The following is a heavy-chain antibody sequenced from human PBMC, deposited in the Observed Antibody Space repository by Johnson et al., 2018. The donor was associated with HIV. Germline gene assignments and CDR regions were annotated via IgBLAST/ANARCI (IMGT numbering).Heavy chain of an antibody. V-gene: IGHV3-66*01. J-gene: IGHJ3*01. Sequence: VQLVESGGGLVQPGGSLRLSCAASGLSVSSNYMTWVRQGPGKGLEWVSVIDSGGGTKYADSVTGRFIISRDNSKNTLYLQMNSLRAEDTAVYFCARGCRDGYTCDVFDVWGQGTMVTVSS. CDR2: IDSGGGT. CDR1: GLSVSSNY. CDR3: ARGCRDGYTCDVFDV. D-gene: IGHD5-24*01.